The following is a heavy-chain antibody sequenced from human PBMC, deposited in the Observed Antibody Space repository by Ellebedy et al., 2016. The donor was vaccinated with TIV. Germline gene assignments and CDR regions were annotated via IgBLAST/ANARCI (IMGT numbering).Heavy chain of an antibody. D-gene: IGHD1-7*01. CDR3: ARTALTGTTVRWFAP. CDR1: GYSFTRYW. V-gene: IGHV5-51*01. Sequence: GESLKISCKGSGYSFTRYWIAWVRQMPGKGLEWMGIVHPADSDIRYSPSLQGQVRISADKSISTAYLQWSSLKASDTAMYYCARTALTGTTVRWFAPWGQGTLVTVSS. CDR2: VHPADSDI. J-gene: IGHJ5*02.